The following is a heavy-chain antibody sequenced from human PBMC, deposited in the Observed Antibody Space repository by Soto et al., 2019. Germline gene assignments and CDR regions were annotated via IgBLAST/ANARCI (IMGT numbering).Heavy chain of an antibody. CDR3: AKDLLAAVSYYYYGMDV. CDR2: ISGSGGST. D-gene: IGHD6-13*01. V-gene: IGHV3-23*01. CDR1: GFTFSSYA. Sequence: XXSLRLSFAASGFTFSSYAMSWVLQAPGKGLEWVSAISGSGGSTYYADSVKGRFTISRDNSKNTLYLQMNSLRAEDTAVYYCAKDLLAAVSYYYYGMDVWGQGTTVTVSS. J-gene: IGHJ6*02.